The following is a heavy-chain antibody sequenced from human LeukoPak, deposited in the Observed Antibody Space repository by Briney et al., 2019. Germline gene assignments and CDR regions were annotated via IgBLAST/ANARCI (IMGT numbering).Heavy chain of an antibody. CDR3: ARKEIPPGGWYYSDY. CDR1: GYSFASYW. CDR2: MYPGNSDT. J-gene: IGHJ4*02. Sequence: GESLKISCKGSGYSFASYWIGWVRQMPGKGLEWVGIMYPGNSDTRYSPSFQGQVTISADKSITTAYLQWSSLKASDTAMYYWARKEIPPGGWYYSDYGAKEPLVPVPS. V-gene: IGHV5-51*01. D-gene: IGHD6-19*01.